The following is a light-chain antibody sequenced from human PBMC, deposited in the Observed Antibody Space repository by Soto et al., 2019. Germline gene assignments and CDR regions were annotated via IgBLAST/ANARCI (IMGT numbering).Light chain of an antibody. CDR2: EVS. Sequence: QSALTQPPSASGSPGQSVTISCTGTSSDVGGYNYVSWYQQHPGKAPKLMIYEVSKRPSGVPDRLSGSKSGNTASLTVSGLQAEYEADYYCSSYAGSNNFVFGGGTKLTVL. CDR1: SSDVGGYNY. V-gene: IGLV2-8*01. J-gene: IGLJ2*01. CDR3: SSYAGSNNFV.